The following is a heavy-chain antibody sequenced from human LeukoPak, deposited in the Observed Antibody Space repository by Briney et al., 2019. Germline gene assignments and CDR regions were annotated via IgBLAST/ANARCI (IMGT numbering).Heavy chain of an antibody. V-gene: IGHV1-3*04. CDR3: ARTPYSSGPIFDY. Sequence: ASVKVSCKASGYTFTTYAMHWVRQAPGQRLEWMGWINTGNGNTKYSQKFQGRVTITRDTSASTAYMDLSSLRSEDTAVYYCARTPYSSGPIFDYWGQGTLVTVSS. D-gene: IGHD6-19*01. CDR2: INTGNGNT. CDR1: GYTFTTYA. J-gene: IGHJ4*02.